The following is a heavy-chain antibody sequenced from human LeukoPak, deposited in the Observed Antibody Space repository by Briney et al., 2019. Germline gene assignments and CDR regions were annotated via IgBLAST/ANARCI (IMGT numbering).Heavy chain of an antibody. CDR2: IIPIYGIA. D-gene: IGHD1/OR15-1a*01. J-gene: IGHJ6*03. CDR1: GGTFSTYA. V-gene: IGHV1-69*01. CDR3: AREATPQTSTLYYYYYYMDV. Sequence: GSSVKVSCKAPGGTFSTYAISWLRQAPGQGLEWMGGIIPIYGIANYAQKLRGRVTITADESTSTSYMEVNGLRSEDTAVYYCAREATPQTSTLYYYYYYMDVWGNGTPVTVSS.